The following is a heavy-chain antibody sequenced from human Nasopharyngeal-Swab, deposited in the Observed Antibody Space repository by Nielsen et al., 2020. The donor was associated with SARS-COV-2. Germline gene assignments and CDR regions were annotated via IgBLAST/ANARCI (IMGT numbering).Heavy chain of an antibody. CDR2: IRSKAYGGTT. V-gene: IGHV3-49*04. Sequence: SLKISCVASGFTFSGYTMNWVRQAPGKGLEWVGFIRSKAYGGTTEYAASVKGRFTISRDDSKSIAYLQMNSLKTEDTAVYYCTRGFDPWGQGTLVTVSS. J-gene: IGHJ5*02. CDR1: GFTFSGYT. CDR3: TRGFDP.